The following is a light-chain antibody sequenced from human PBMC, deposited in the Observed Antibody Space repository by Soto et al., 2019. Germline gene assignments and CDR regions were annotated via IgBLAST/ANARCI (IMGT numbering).Light chain of an antibody. J-gene: IGKJ5*01. CDR2: QAS. CDR1: QSISNW. V-gene: IGKV1-5*03. Sequence: DMHMTQSPSTLSAALGDRVTITSRASQSISNWLVWYQQKPGKAPKLLIYQASSLESGVPSRFSGRGSGTDFTFTISSLQPEDVATYYCQQYDNLPLTFGQGTRLEIK. CDR3: QQYDNLPLT.